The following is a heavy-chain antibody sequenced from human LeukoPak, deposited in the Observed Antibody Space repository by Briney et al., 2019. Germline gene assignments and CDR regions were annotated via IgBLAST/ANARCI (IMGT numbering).Heavy chain of an antibody. CDR2: IYTSGST. J-gene: IGHJ5*02. D-gene: IGHD2-2*01. CDR3: ARGVVRRGPDNWFDP. Sequence: SETLSLTCTVSGGSISSYYWSWIRQPAGKGLEWIGRIYTSGSTNYNASLKSRVTMSVDTSKNQFSLKLSSVTAADTAVYYCARGVVRRGPDNWFDPWGQGTLVTVSS. CDR1: GGSISSYY. V-gene: IGHV4-4*07.